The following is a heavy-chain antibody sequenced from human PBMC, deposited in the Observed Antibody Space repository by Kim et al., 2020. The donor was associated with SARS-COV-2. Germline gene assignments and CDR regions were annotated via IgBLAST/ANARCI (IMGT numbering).Heavy chain of an antibody. CDR3: ASSFLYGSGSYYNLNWFDP. D-gene: IGHD3-10*01. Sequence: SETLSLTCTVSGGSISSGCYYWSWIRQYPGMGLEWIGYIYYSGSTYYNPSLKSRVTISLDTSKNQFSLKLNSVTAADTAVYYCASSFLYGSGSYYNLNWFDPWGQGTLVTVSS. CDR2: IYYSGST. CDR1: GGSISSGCYY. J-gene: IGHJ5*02. V-gene: IGHV4-31*03.